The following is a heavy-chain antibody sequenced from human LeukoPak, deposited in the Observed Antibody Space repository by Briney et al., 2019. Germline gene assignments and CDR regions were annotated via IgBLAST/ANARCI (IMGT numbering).Heavy chain of an antibody. CDR1: GFTFSSYA. V-gene: IGHV3-23*01. D-gene: IGHD5-12*01. CDR3: AKEASIVATIAGTSSNAFDI. J-gene: IGHJ3*02. CDR2: ISGSGGST. Sequence: PGGSLRLSCAASGFTFSSYAMSWVRQAPGKGLEWVSAISGSGGSTYYADSVKGRFTISRDNSKNTLYLQMNSLRAEDTAVYYCAKEASIVATIAGTSSNAFDIWGQGTMVTVS.